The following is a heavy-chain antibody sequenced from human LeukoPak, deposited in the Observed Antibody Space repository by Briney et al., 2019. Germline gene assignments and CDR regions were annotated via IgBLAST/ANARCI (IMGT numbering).Heavy chain of an antibody. V-gene: IGHV3-7*01. Sequence: GGSLRLSCAASVFTFSSYWMSWVRQAPGKRLEWVANIKQDGSEKYYVDSVKGRFTISRDNAKNSLYLQMNSLRAEDTAVYYCARPDGGAFDIWSQGTMVTVSS. CDR2: IKQDGSEK. CDR1: VFTFSSYW. CDR3: ARPDGGAFDI. D-gene: IGHD3-16*01. J-gene: IGHJ3*02.